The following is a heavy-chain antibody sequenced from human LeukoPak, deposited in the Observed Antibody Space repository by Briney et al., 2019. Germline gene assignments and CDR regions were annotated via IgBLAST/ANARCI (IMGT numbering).Heavy chain of an antibody. CDR1: GDSISSSSYY. CDR2: LYYSGST. D-gene: IGHD3-10*01. CDR3: ARVNGSGSYFSRYYYYYMDV. J-gene: IGHJ6*03. Sequence: SETLSLTCTVSGDSISSSSYYWGWIRQPPGKGLEWLGSLYYSGSTYYNPSLKSRVTISVDTSKNQFSLKLSSVTAADTAVYYCARVNGSGSYFSRYYYYYMDVWGKGTTVTVSS. V-gene: IGHV4-39*07.